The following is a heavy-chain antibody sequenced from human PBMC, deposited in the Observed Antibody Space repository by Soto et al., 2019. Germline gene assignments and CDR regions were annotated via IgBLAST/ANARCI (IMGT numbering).Heavy chain of an antibody. J-gene: IGHJ6*02. D-gene: IGHD3-10*01. CDR3: ARDDEYSGNGMDV. CDR2: ILNDGSNR. CDR1: GFTFSNYG. Sequence: QVQLVESGGGVVQPGRSLRLSCAASGFTFSNYGMHWVRQAPGKGLEWVAVILNDGSNRYHADSVKDRFTMSRDNSKTTLYLQMHSLRAEDTAVYYCARDDEYSGNGMDVWGQGTTVTVS. V-gene: IGHV3-33*01.